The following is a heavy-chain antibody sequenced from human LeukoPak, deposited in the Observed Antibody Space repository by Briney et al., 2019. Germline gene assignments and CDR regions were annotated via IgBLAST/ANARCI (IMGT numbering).Heavy chain of an antibody. Sequence: GGSLRLSCAASGFTFSNAWMSWVRQAPGKGLEWVGRIKSKTDGGTTDYAAPVKGRFTISRDDSKNTLYLQMNSLKTEDTAVYHCTTRFGELPIDYWGQGTLVTVSS. CDR1: GFTFSNAW. J-gene: IGHJ4*02. V-gene: IGHV3-15*01. CDR2: IKSKTDGGTT. D-gene: IGHD3-10*01. CDR3: TTRFGELPIDY.